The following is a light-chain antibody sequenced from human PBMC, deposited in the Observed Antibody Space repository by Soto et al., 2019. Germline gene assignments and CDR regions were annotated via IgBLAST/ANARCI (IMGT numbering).Light chain of an antibody. J-gene: IGKJ2*01. CDR2: DAS. Sequence: EIVMTQSPATLSVSPGERATLSCRASQSVSSNLVWYQQKPGQAPRLLIYDASTRATGIPARFSASGSGTEFTLTISSLQSEDFAGYYCQQYNNWPYTFGQGTKLEIK. V-gene: IGKV3-15*01. CDR3: QQYNNWPYT. CDR1: QSVSSN.